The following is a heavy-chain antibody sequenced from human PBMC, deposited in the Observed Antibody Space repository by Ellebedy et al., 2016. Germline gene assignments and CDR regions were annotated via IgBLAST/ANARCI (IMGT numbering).Heavy chain of an antibody. V-gene: IGHV4-59*02. CDR2: VFHTGIA. D-gene: IGHD6-19*01. J-gene: IGHJ3*01. CDR1: GGSVSSDY. CDR3: AKWNGGWYAFEV. Sequence: SETLSLTCNVSGGSVSSDYWNWIRRPPGKGLEWIGYVFHTGIAVYNPSLKSRVTMSVDTSRSQLSLRLTSVTAADTAVYYCAKWNGGWYAFEVWGQGTMVTVSS.